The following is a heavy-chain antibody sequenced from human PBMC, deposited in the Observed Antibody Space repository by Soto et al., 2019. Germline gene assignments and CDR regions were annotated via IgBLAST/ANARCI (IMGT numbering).Heavy chain of an antibody. Sequence: QVQLVQSGAEEKKPGASVKVSCKASGYTFTSYAMHWVRQAPGQRLEWMGWINAGNGNTKYSQKFQGRVTITRDTYASTAYMELSSLRSEDTAVYYCASSIVVVTALDYWGQGTLVTVSS. V-gene: IGHV1-3*05. J-gene: IGHJ4*02. CDR2: INAGNGNT. CDR1: GYTFTSYA. CDR3: ASSIVVVTALDY. D-gene: IGHD2-21*02.